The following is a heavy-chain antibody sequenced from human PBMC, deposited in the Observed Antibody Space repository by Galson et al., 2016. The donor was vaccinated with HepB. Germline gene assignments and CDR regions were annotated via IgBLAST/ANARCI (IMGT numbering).Heavy chain of an antibody. CDR1: GYSFTSCW. CDR3: ARLVTTVTPIDY. CDR2: IYPDDSDT. Sequence: QSGAEVTKPGESLKISCKGSGYSFTSCWIGWVRQMPGKGLEWMGIIYPDDSDTRYSPSFQGQVTISADKSISTAYLQWSSLKASETAVYYCARLVTTVTPIDYWGQGTLVTVSS. V-gene: IGHV5-51*01. D-gene: IGHD4-17*01. J-gene: IGHJ4*02.